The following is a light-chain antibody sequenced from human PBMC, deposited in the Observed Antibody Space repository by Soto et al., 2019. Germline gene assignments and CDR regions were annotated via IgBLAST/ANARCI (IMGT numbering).Light chain of an antibody. CDR1: QGVSSTY. CDR2: GAS. J-gene: IGKJ4*01. Sequence: EIVLTQSPGTLAFSPGERATLSCRASQGVSSTYLAWYQQKPGRAPRLLIYGASNRATDSPDRFSGTGSGTDVTLTISRLEPEEFAVDYCQQYGRSPPLTFGGGTNVEIK. CDR3: QQYGRSPPLT. V-gene: IGKV3-20*01.